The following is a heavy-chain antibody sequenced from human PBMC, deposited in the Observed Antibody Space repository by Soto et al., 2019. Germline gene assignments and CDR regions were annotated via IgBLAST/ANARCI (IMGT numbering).Heavy chain of an antibody. V-gene: IGHV3-23*01. CDR2: ISGSGGST. J-gene: IGHJ6*02. CDR3: AKDHKDIVVVPAAILLYYYGMDV. Sequence: LRLSCAASVFTFSSYAMSWVRQAPGKGLEWVSAISGSGGSTYYADSVKGRFTISRDNSKNTLYLQMNSLRAEDTAVYYCAKDHKDIVVVPAAILLYYYGMDVWGQGTTVTVSS. CDR1: VFTFSSYA. D-gene: IGHD2-2*02.